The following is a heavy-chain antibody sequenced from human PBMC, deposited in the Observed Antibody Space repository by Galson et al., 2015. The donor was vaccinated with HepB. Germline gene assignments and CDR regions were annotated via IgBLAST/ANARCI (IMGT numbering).Heavy chain of an antibody. J-gene: IGHJ3*02. CDR1: GFTFSSYA. D-gene: IGHD4-11*01. Sequence: SLRLSCAASGFTFSSYAMHWVRQAPGKGLEWVAVISYDGSNKYYADSVKGRFTISRDNSKNTLYLQMNSLRAEDTAVYYCAISHDYSNYGDAFDIWGQGTMVTVSS. CDR3: AISHDYSNYGDAFDI. CDR2: ISYDGSNK. V-gene: IGHV3-30-3*01.